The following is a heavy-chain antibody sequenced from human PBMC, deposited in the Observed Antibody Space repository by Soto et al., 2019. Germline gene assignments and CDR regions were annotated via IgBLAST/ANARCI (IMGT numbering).Heavy chain of an antibody. V-gene: IGHV1-2*02. CDR2: INPNSGGT. J-gene: IGHJ5*02. D-gene: IGHD3-3*01. CDR3: ARAPYYDFWSGYYLDP. Sequence: QVQLVQSGAEVKKPGASVKVSCKASGYTFTGYYMHWVRQAPGQGLEWMGWINPNSGGTNYAQKFQGGVTMTRDTSISTAYMELSRLRSDDTAVYYCARAPYYDFWSGYYLDPWGQGTLVTVSS. CDR1: GYTFTGYY.